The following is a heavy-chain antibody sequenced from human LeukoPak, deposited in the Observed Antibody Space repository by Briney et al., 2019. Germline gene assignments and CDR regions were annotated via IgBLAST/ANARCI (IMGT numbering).Heavy chain of an antibody. CDR3: ARDSSGYYSYFDY. CDR1: GGSISSCY. V-gene: IGHV4-59*01. CDR2: IYYSGST. Sequence: SETLSLTCTVSGGSISSCYWSWIRQPPGKGLEWIGCIYYSGSTNYNPSLKSRVTISVDTSKNQFSLKLSSVTAADTAVYYCARDSSGYYSYFDYWGQGTLVTVSS. D-gene: IGHD3-22*01. J-gene: IGHJ4*02.